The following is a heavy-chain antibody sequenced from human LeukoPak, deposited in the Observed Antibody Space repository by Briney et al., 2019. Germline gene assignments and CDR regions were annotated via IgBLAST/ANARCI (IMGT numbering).Heavy chain of an antibody. D-gene: IGHD6-19*01. CDR3: ARVSSGIRYFDY. CDR2: IDPSGGNT. CDR1: GYSFTNYY. Sequence: ASVKVSCKASGYSFTNYYIHWVRQAPGQGLEWMGIIDPSGGNTNSAQKFQGRVTMTRDMSTSTVYMELSSLRSEDTAVYYCARVSSGIRYFDYWGQGTLVTVSS. J-gene: IGHJ4*02. V-gene: IGHV1-46*01.